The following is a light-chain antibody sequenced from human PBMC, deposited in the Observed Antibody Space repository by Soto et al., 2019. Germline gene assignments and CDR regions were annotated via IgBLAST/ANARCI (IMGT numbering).Light chain of an antibody. V-gene: IGKV3-15*01. Sequence: EIVMTQSPATLSVSPGERATLSCRASQSVTSNLAWYQQKPGQAPRLLIYGASARATGIPARFSGSGSGTEFTLTISSLQSEDFAVYYCQQYNKWTLTFGPGTKVDNK. CDR2: GAS. CDR3: QQYNKWTLT. J-gene: IGKJ3*01. CDR1: QSVTSN.